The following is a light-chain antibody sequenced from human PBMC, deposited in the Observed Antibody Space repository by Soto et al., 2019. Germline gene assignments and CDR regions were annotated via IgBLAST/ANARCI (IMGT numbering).Light chain of an antibody. J-gene: IGLJ2*01. CDR3: SSYTSLSTLVV. Sequence: QSALTQPASVSGSPGQSITISCTGTSSDVGGYNYVSWYQQHPGKAPKLMIYDVSNRPSGVSNRFSGSKSGNTASLTISGLQAEDEADYYCSSYTSLSTLVVFGGGIKLTVL. CDR2: DVS. V-gene: IGLV2-14*01. CDR1: SSDVGGYNY.